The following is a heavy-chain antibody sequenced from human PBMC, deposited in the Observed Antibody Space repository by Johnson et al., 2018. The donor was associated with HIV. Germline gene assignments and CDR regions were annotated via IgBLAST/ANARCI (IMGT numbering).Heavy chain of an antibody. Sequence: VQLVESGGALVQSGGSLRLSCAASGFNVSSNYMSWVRQAPGKGLEWVSLIYSGGTTYYTDSVKGRFTISRDNSKNTLYLQMNSLRDEDTAAYYCTRDPFPRFYAFDIWGQGTRVT. V-gene: IGHV3-66*01. CDR1: GFNVSSNY. CDR3: TRDPFPRFYAFDI. J-gene: IGHJ3*02. CDR2: IYSGGTT.